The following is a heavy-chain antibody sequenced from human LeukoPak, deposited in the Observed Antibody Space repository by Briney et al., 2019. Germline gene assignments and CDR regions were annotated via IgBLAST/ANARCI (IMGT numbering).Heavy chain of an antibody. J-gene: IGHJ5*02. D-gene: IGHD3-22*01. Sequence: SQTLSLTCTVSGGSISSGGYYWSWIRQHPGQGLEWIGYIYYSGSTYYNPSLKSRVTISVDTSKNQFSLKLSSVTAVDTAVYYCARGSFYYDSSGRGPNWFDPWGQGTLVTVSS. CDR3: ARGSFYYDSSGRGPNWFDP. CDR2: IYYSGST. V-gene: IGHV4-31*03. CDR1: GGSISSGGYY.